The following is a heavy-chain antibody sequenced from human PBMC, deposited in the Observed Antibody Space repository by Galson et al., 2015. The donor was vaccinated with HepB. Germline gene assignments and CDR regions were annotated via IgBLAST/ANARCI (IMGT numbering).Heavy chain of an antibody. CDR2: IGSSSDTI. V-gene: IGHV3-48*02. CDR3: ARDGSCVPLVGASRYYGMDV. J-gene: IGHJ6*02. D-gene: IGHD1-26*01. Sequence: SLRLSCAASGFTFSSYSMNWVRQAPGKGLEWVSYIGSSSDTIYYADSVKGRFTISRDNAKNSLYLQMNSLRDEDTAVYYCARDGSCVPLVGASRYYGMDVWGQGTTVTVSS. CDR1: GFTFSSYS.